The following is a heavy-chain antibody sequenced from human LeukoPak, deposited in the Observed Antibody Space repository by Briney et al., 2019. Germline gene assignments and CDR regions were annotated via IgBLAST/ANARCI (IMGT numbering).Heavy chain of an antibody. J-gene: IGHJ6*03. CDR3: AKDVRRHLNYYYYYMDV. D-gene: IGHD1-1*01. CDR2: IRYDGSNK. V-gene: IGHV3-30*02. Sequence: PGGSLRLSCAASGFTFSSYGMHWVRQAPGKGLEWVAFIRYDGSNKYYADSVKGRLTISRDNSKNTLYLQMNSLRAEDTAVYYCAKDVRRHLNYYYYYMDVWGKGTTVTISS. CDR1: GFTFSSYG.